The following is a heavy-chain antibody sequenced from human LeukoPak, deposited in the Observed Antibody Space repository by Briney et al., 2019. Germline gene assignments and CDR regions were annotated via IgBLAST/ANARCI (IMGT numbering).Heavy chain of an antibody. CDR3: ARVRWGEDYGIDV. CDR1: GGSISSDFYY. J-gene: IGHJ6*02. CDR2: ISYNGNT. V-gene: IGHV4-30-4*08. D-gene: IGHD5-24*01. Sequence: SQTLSLTCTVSGGSISSDFYYWSWIRQSPGKGLEWIAYISYNGNTYYSPSLRSRVSISVDTSNNQFSLKLTSVTVADTAVYFCARVRWGEDYGIDVWGQGTAVAVSS.